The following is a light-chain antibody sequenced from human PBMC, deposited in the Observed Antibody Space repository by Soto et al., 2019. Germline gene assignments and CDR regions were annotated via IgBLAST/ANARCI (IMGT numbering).Light chain of an antibody. CDR2: GAS. V-gene: IGKV3-20*01. J-gene: IGKJ4*01. Sequence: EIALTQSPGTLSLSPGERATLSCRASQSVSSSYLAWYQQKPGQAPRLLIYGASSRATGIPDRFSGSGSGTDFTLTISRLEPEDFAVYYCQQYGSSPRTFGGGTKVESK. CDR3: QQYGSSPRT. CDR1: QSVSSSY.